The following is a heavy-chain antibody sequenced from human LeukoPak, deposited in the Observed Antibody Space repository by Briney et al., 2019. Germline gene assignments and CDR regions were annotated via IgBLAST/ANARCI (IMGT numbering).Heavy chain of an antibody. CDR1: GGSISTSNYY. CDR2: IFYSGST. Sequence: TLXXXCXVSGGSISTSNYYWGWIRQPPGKGLEWIGNIFYSGSTYYSPSLKSRVTMSVDTSQNEFSLKVASVTAGGTAVYXXXXXXXXXYXYXXXDAWGQXTXVTVSS. V-gene: IGHV4-39*07. CDR3: XXXXXXXYXYXXXDA. D-gene: IGHD3-3*01. J-gene: IGHJ5*02.